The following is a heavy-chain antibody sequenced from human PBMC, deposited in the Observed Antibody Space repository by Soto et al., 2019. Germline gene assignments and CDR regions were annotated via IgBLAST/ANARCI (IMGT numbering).Heavy chain of an antibody. CDR1: GGSTRSYY. J-gene: IGHJ4*02. V-gene: IGHV4-59*08. CDR2: IHHSGST. CDR3: ARFLSNYYLDY. D-gene: IGHD4-4*01. Sequence: QVQLQESGPGLVKPSETLSLTCTVSGGSTRSYYWTWIRQPPGKTLEWIGYIHHSGSTNYNPSLKSRVTISIDTSKNQFSLKLSSVTAAETAVYYCARFLSNYYLDYWGQGTLVTVSS.